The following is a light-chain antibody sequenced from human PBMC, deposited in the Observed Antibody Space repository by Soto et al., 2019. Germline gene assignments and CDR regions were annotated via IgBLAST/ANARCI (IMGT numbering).Light chain of an antibody. CDR1: SSNIGAGYD. CDR2: GNS. CDR3: QSYDSSLSAL. Sequence: QYVLTQPPSVSGAPGQRVTISCTGSSSNIGAGYDVHWYQQLPGTAPKLLIYGNSNRPSGVPDRFSGSKSGTSASLAITGLQAEDEADHYCQSYDSSLSALFGGGTKLTVL. V-gene: IGLV1-40*01. J-gene: IGLJ3*02.